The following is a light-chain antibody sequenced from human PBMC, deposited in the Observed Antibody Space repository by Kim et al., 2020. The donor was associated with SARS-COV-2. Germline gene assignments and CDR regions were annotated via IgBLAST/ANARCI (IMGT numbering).Light chain of an antibody. V-gene: IGKV3-15*01. CDR3: QQYNNWPPIS. J-gene: IGKJ5*01. Sequence: SPGERATLSCRASQSVSNNLAWYQPKPGQAPRRIIYGASTRATGIPARFSGSGSGTEFTIIISSLQSEDFAVYYCQQYNNWPPISFGQGTRLEIK. CDR2: GAS. CDR1: QSVSNN.